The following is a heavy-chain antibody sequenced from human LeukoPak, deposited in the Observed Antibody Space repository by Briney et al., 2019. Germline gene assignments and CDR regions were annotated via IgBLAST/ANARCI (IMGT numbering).Heavy chain of an antibody. J-gene: IGHJ4*02. CDR1: GFTFSSYA. D-gene: IGHD1-26*01. V-gene: IGHV3-30-3*01. CDR2: ISYDGSDK. CDR3: ARDQGGWELFDFDY. Sequence: GRSLRLSCAASGFTFSSYAMHWVRQAPGKGLEWVAVISYDGSDKYYADSVKGRFTISRDNSKNTLYLQMNSLRAEDTAVYYCARDQGGWELFDFDYWGQGTLVTVSS.